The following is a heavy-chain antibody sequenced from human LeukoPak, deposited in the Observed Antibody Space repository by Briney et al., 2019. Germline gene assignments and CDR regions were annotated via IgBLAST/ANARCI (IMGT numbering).Heavy chain of an antibody. D-gene: IGHD4-17*01. V-gene: IGHV5-51*01. CDR1: GYRFNTYW. CDR2: IYPGYSDN. CDR3: ARAASEYGDVPFDY. Sequence: GESLKTSFKGFGYRFNTYWIGWGRQMPGKGLGGRWIIYPGYSDNTYSPSFQGQVTTSADNSISTAYLQWNSLKASDTAMYYCARAASEYGDVPFDYWGQGTLVTVSS. J-gene: IGHJ4*02.